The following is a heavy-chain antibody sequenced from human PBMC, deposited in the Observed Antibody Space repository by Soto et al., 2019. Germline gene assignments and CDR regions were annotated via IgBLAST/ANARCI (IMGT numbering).Heavy chain of an antibody. CDR1: GFTFSDYA. J-gene: IGHJ4*02. CDR3: AKGGRQWLVTSDFNY. CDR2: VSHDGRNR. V-gene: IGHV3-30*18. Sequence: VQLVESGGGVVQPGRSLRLSCAASGFTFSDYAMHWVRQAPGKGLEWVAVVSHDGRNRHYADSVKGRFTLSRDSSKNTVSLEMTSLRAEDTAVYYCAKGGRQWLVTSDFNYWGQGALVTVSS. D-gene: IGHD6-19*01.